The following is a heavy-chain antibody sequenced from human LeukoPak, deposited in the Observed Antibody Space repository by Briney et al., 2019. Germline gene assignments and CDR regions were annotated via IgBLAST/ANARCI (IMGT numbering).Heavy chain of an antibody. V-gene: IGHV4-59*01. CDR2: IYYRGNT. D-gene: IGHD1-1*01. J-gene: IGHJ6*03. CDR3: ARGLTTPLHYLDV. Sequence: SETLSLNCAVSGASITNYHWTWIRQPPGEGLEWIGYIYYRGNTTYNPSLKSRVTISVDTSKNHFSLNLTSVTAADTGVYYCARGLTTPLHYLDVWGKGTTVTVSS. CDR1: GASITNYH.